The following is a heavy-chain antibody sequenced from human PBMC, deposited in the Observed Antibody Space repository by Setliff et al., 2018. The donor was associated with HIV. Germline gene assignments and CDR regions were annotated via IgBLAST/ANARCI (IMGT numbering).Heavy chain of an antibody. Sequence: ASVKVSCKASGYTFTGYYMHWVRQAPGQGLEWMGWINPNSAGTNYAQKFQGRVTMTRDTSISTAYMELSRLRSDDTAVYYCARELGDYIHYLDYWGQGTLVTVSS. CDR2: INPNSAGT. J-gene: IGHJ4*02. CDR1: GYTFTGYY. CDR3: ARELGDYIHYLDY. V-gene: IGHV1-2*02. D-gene: IGHD4-17*01.